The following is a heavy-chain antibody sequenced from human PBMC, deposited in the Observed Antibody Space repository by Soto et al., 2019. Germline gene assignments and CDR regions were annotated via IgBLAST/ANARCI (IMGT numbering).Heavy chain of an antibody. J-gene: IGHJ6*02. CDR2: ISYDGSNK. D-gene: IGHD3-10*01. CDR1: GFTFSSYS. Sequence: GGSLRLSCAASGFTFSSYSMNWVRQAPGKGLEWVAVISYDGSNKYYADSVKGRFTISRDNSKNTLYLQMNSLRAEDTAVYYCAKDRDSVKEYYYYYGMDVWGQGTTVTVSS. CDR3: AKDRDSVKEYYYYYGMDV. V-gene: IGHV3-30*18.